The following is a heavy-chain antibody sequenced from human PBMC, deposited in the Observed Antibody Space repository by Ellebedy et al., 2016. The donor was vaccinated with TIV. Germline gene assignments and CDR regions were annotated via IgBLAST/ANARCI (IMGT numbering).Heavy chain of an antibody. CDR2: ISVGSTAT. CDR1: GFTFENHA. J-gene: IGHJ6*02. V-gene: IGHV3-23*01. D-gene: IGHD7-27*01. CDR3: ARDHLGPYLGF. Sequence: GGSLRLSXAASGFTFENHAMTWVRQAPGKGLEWVSRISVGSTATHYADAVKGRFTISRDNSKNTVYLQMNSLRVEDTAMYYCARDHLGPYLGFWGQGTTVTVSS.